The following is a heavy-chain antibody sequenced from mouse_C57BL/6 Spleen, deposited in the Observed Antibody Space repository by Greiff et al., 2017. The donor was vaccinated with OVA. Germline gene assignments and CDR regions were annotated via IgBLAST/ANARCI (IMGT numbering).Heavy chain of an antibody. CDR3: AKDRMGSSSWFAY. D-gene: IGHD1-1*01. V-gene: IGHV5-17*01. CDR1: GFTFSDYG. CDR2: ISSGSSTI. J-gene: IGHJ3*01. Sequence: EVHLVESGGGLVKPGGSLKLSCAASGFTFSDYGMHWVRQAPEKGLEWVAYISSGSSTIYYADTVKGRITISRDNAKNTRYLQKTSLRSEDTAMYYCAKDRMGSSSWFAYWGQGTLVTVSA.